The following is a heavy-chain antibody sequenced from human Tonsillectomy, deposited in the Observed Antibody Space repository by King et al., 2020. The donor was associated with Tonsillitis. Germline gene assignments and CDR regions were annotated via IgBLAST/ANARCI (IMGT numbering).Heavy chain of an antibody. CDR1: EFALSSYA. J-gene: IGHJ6*02. CDR2: ISSDGGRT. Sequence: VQLVESGGGLVQPGGSLRISCSASEFALSSYAMHWARQAPGKGLEYVSAISSDGGRTYYAGSVKGRFTISRDNSKNTLYLQMSSLRPEDTAVYYWVKGDEYYDFWSGDYRDYYYYGMDVWGQGTTVTVSS. D-gene: IGHD3-3*01. V-gene: IGHV3-64D*06. CDR3: VKGDEYYDFWSGDYRDYYYYGMDV.